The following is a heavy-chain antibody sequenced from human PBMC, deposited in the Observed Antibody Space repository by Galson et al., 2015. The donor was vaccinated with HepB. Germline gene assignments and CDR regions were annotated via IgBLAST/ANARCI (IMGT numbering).Heavy chain of an antibody. J-gene: IGHJ6*02. Sequence: SETLSLTCAVYGGSFSDYYWNWIRQPPGKGLEWIGEINYSGSTNYNPSLKSRVTISLDTSKNQFSLKLSSVTAADTAVYYCARGCYVNYDFWSGYRHNNYGMDVWGQGNPGHRLL. V-gene: IGHV4-34*01. CDR3: ARGCYVNYDFWSGYRHNNYGMDV. CDR2: INYSGST. CDR1: GGSFSDYY. D-gene: IGHD3-3*01.